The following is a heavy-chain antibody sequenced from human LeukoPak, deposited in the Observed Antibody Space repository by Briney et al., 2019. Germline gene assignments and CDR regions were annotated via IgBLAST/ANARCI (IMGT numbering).Heavy chain of an antibody. D-gene: IGHD4-11*01. CDR3: ARAHYSNYAGGAFDI. J-gene: IGHJ3*02. CDR2: INNDGSGT. Sequence: PGGSLRLSCAASGFIFSRYWMHWVRQAPGKGLVWVSRINNDGSGTSYADSVKGRFTISRDNAKNTLYLQMNSLRAEDTAVYYCARAHYSNYAGGAFDIWGQGTMVTVSS. V-gene: IGHV3-74*01. CDR1: GFIFSRYW.